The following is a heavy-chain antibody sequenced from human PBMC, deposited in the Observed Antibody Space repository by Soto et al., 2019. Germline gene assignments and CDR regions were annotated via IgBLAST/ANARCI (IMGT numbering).Heavy chain of an antibody. V-gene: IGHV4-39*01. J-gene: IGHJ4*02. CDR1: GDSLRSSSHY. CDR3: ARHMGLNPTAPFAS. Sequence: SETLSLTCTVSGDSLRSSSHYWGWIRQPPGRGLEWIATMYYNGITYYNPSLKSRVTVSVDTSQNQFSLKVTSVTAADAAVYYCARHMGLNPTAPFASWGQGTLVTVSS. D-gene: IGHD1-26*01. CDR2: MYYNGIT.